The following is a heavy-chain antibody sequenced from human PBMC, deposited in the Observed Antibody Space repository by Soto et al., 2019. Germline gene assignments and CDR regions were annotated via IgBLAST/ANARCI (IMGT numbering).Heavy chain of an antibody. CDR1: GDSINNNDYY. J-gene: IGHJ2*01. D-gene: IGHD3-22*01. Sequence: QLQESGPGLVKPSQTLSLTCAVSGDSINNNDYYWNWIRQPPGKGLEWIGYVYYSGSSYYIPSLKSRLSMSIDRSKNQFYLKLSSVTAADTAIYYCARMSYYYDKWYFDLWGRGTLVAVSS. CDR3: ARMSYYYDKWYFDL. CDR2: VYYSGSS. V-gene: IGHV4-30-4*01.